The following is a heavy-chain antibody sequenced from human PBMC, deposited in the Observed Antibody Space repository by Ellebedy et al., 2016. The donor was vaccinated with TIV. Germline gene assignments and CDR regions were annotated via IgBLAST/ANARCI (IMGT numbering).Heavy chain of an antibody. CDR3: ATPLFSFSYGMDV. V-gene: IGHV3-23*01. J-gene: IGHJ6*02. CDR1: GFTFSSYA. Sequence: PGGSLRLSCAASGFTFSSYAMSWVRQAPGKGLEWVSTISGGGGSTHYADSVKGRFTISRDNSKNTLYLQMNSVRAEDTAVYYCATPLFSFSYGMDVWGQGTTVTVSS. D-gene: IGHD2/OR15-2a*01. CDR2: ISGGGGST.